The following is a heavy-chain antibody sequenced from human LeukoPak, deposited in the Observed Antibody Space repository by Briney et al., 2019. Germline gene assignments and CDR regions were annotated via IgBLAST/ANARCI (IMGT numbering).Heavy chain of an antibody. CDR1: GYTFTGYY. CDR2: INPNSGGT. D-gene: IGHD3-22*01. Sequence: ASVKVSCKSSGYTFTGYYLHWVRQAPGQGLEWMGWINPNSGGTDYAQKFQGRVTMTRDTSITTAYMELRRLTSDDTAVYYCARLGARAPLNYFESGGYLAYWGQGTLVTVSS. V-gene: IGHV1-2*02. J-gene: IGHJ4*02. CDR3: ARLGARAPLNYFESGGYLAY.